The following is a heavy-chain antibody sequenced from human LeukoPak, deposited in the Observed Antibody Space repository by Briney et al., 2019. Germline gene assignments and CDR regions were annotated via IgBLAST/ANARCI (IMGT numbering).Heavy chain of an antibody. D-gene: IGHD1-14*01. J-gene: IGHJ4*02. V-gene: IGHV3-30*02. Sequence: DSVKGRFTISRDNSKNTLYLQMNSLRAEDTAVYYCAKDSGTAYFDYWGQGTLVTVSS. CDR3: AKDSGTAYFDY.